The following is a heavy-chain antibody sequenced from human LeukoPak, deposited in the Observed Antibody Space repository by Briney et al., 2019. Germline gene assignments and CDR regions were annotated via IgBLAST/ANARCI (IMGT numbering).Heavy chain of an antibody. CDR1: GGSINSYY. D-gene: IGHD3-10*01. V-gene: IGHV4-59*01. CDR2: IYYSGST. J-gene: IGHJ4*02. Sequence: SETLSLTCTVSGGSINSYYWSWIRQPPGKGLEWIGYIYYSGSTSYNPSLKSRVTISVDTSKNQFSLKLRSVTAADTAVYFWAREASRAGTYYLDYWGQGTLLTVSS. CDR3: AREASRAGTYYLDY.